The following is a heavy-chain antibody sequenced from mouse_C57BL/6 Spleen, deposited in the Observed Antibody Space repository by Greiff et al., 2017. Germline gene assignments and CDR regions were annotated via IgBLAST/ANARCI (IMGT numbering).Heavy chain of an antibody. CDR1: GYTFPSYG. CDR3: SYYYGSRDWFAY. CDR2: IYPRSGNT. J-gene: IGHJ3*01. Sequence: QVQLQQSGAELARPGASVKLSCKASGYTFPSYGISWVKQRTGQGLEWIGEIYPRSGNTYYNEKFKGKATLTADKSSSTAYMELRSLTSEDSAVYFCSYYYGSRDWFAYWGQGTLVTVSA. V-gene: IGHV1-81*01. D-gene: IGHD1-1*01.